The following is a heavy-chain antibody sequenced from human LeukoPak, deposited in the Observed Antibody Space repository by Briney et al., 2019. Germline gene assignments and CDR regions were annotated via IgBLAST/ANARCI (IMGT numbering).Heavy chain of an antibody. CDR2: ISGSGGST. D-gene: IGHD6-13*01. Sequence: GRSLRLSCAASGFTFSSYAMSWVRQAPGKGLELVSAISGSGGSTYYADSVKGRFTISRDNSKNTLYLQMNSLRAEDTAVYYCAKDRLGIAYYFDYWGQGTLVTVSS. CDR1: GFTFSSYA. CDR3: AKDRLGIAYYFDY. J-gene: IGHJ4*02. V-gene: IGHV3-23*01.